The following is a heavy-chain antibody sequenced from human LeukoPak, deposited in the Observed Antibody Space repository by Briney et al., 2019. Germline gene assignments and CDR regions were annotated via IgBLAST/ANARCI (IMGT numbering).Heavy chain of an antibody. V-gene: IGHV1-69*05. CDR2: IIPSCGTA. D-gene: IGHD3-3*01. J-gene: IGHJ5*02. CDR1: GDTFSSYA. Sequence: SVKVSCKASGDTFSSYAISWVRQAPGQGLEWMGRIIPSCGTANYAQKFQGRDTMTTDESTSTAYMQLSSLRSQDTAVYYCARDRGYDFWSGYLQLTNYNWFDPRGQGTLVTVSS. CDR3: ARDRGYDFWSGYLQLTNYNWFDP.